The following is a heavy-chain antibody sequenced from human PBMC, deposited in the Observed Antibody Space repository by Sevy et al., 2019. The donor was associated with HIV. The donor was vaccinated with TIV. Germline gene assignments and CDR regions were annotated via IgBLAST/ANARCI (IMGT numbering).Heavy chain of an antibody. Sequence: ASVKVSCKVSGYTLTQFSMHWVRQAPGKGLEWMTTFDPEDGDPEDGKTIYAQKFLGRVTMTEDTSTDTAYMELSSLRSDDTVVYYCATTKDYYDSSGYPFDYWGQGTLVTVSS. D-gene: IGHD3-22*01. CDR2: FDPEDGDPEDGKT. V-gene: IGHV1-24*01. CDR3: ATTKDYYDSSGYPFDY. J-gene: IGHJ4*02. CDR1: GYTLTQFS.